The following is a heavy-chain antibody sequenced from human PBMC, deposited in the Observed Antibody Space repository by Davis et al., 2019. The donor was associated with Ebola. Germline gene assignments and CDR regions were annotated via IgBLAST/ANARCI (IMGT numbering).Heavy chain of an antibody. J-gene: IGHJ6*02. CDR3: ASPSTETRYYYYYGMDV. D-gene: IGHD4-11*01. Sequence: GESLKISCAASGFTFSYYDMQRVRQAAGKGLEWVSGIGTICGYTHYADSVKGRFTISRENAKNSLYLQMNSLRAEDTAVYYCASPSTETRYYYYYGMDVWGQGTTVTVSS. CDR1: GFTFSYYD. CDR2: IGTICGYT. V-gene: IGHV3-13*01.